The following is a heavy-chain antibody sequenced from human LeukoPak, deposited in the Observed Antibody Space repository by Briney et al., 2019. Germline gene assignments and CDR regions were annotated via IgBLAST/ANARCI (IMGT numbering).Heavy chain of an antibody. CDR2: FYPRDSDT. CDR1: GYSFSNYW. V-gene: IGHV5-51*01. Sequence: GESLKISRQASGYSFSNYWIGWVRQVPGKGLEWMGIFYPRDSDTRYSPSFQGQVTLSADKSISTAYLQWSSLKASDTAVYYCARPGERSRRDWNLDQWGQGTLVTVSS. J-gene: IGHJ4*02. D-gene: IGHD1-1*01. CDR3: ARPGERSRRDWNLDQ.